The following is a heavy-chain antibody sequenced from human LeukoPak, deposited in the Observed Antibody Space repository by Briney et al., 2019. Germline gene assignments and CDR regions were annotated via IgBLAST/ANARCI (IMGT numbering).Heavy chain of an antibody. CDR2: IYTSGST. CDR1: GGSISSYY. J-gene: IGHJ4*02. V-gene: IGHV4-4*07. CDR3: ARSAAWIQLWYYFDY. D-gene: IGHD5-18*01. Sequence: PSETLSLTCTVSGGSISSYYWSWIRQPAGKGLEWIGRIYTSGSTNYNPSLKSRVTMSVDTSKNQFSLKLSSVTAADTAVYYCARSAAWIQLWYYFDYWGQETLVTVSS.